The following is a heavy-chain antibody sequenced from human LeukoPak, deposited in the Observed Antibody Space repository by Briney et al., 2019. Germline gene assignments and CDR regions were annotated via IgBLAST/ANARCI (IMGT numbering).Heavy chain of an antibody. J-gene: IGHJ6*03. CDR1: GGSFSGYY. V-gene: IGHV4-34*01. CDR3: ARHVSYMDV. D-gene: IGHD2/OR15-2a*01. Sequence: SETLSLTCAVYGGSFSGYYWSWIRQPPGKGLEWIGEINHSGSTNYNPSLKSRVTISVDTSKNQFSLKLSSVTAADTAVYYCARHVSYMDVWGKGTTVTISS. CDR2: INHSGST.